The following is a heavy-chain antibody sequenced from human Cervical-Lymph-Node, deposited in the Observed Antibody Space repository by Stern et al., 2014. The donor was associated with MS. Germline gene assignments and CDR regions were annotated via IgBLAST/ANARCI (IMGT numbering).Heavy chain of an antibody. V-gene: IGHV4-61*02. CDR3: ASGYRIFDY. D-gene: IGHD5-18*01. J-gene: IGHJ4*02. Sequence: VQLVESGPGLVKPSQTLSLTCTVSGGSISSGSDYWSWIRQPVGKGLEWIGRIHPSGTAYYTPSLKSRVTISTDTSRNQFSLELNSATAADTAIYYCASGYRIFDYWGKGILVTVSS. CDR2: IHPSGTA. CDR1: GGSISSGSDY.